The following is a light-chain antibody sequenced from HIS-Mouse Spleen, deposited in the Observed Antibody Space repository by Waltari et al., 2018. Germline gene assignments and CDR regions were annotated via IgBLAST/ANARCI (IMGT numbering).Light chain of an antibody. CDR1: ISDVGGFDS. V-gene: IGLV2-8*01. CDR3: SSYAGSNNLGV. CDR2: EVS. J-gene: IGLJ1*01. Sequence: QSALTQPPSAPGSPGQSVPISCTGTISDVGGFDSVPWYQQHPGKAPKLMIYEVSKRPSGVPDRFSGSKSGNTASLTVSGLQAEDEADYYCSSYAGSNNLGVFGTGTKVTVL.